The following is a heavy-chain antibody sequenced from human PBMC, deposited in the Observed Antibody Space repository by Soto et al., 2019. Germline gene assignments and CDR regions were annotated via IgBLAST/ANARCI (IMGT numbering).Heavy chain of an antibody. CDR2: ISGGGGST. V-gene: IGHV3-23*01. J-gene: IGHJ3*02. Sequence: GSLILSCTASGFTFSDYYMHWVRQAPGKGLEWVSVISGGGGSTYYADSVKGRFTISRDNSKNTLYLQMNSLRAEDTAVYYCAKSPLMGGDAGRGAFDIWGQGTMVTVSS. D-gene: IGHD2-8*01. CDR3: AKSPLMGGDAGRGAFDI. CDR1: GFTFSDYY.